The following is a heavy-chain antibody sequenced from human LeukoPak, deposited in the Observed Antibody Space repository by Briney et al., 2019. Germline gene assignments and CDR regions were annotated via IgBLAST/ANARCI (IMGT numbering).Heavy chain of an antibody. CDR2: ISGSGHDI. V-gene: IGHV3-11*04. J-gene: IGHJ4*02. CDR1: GFTFSDYY. CDR3: AGGPQIREADY. Sequence: GGSLRLSCAASGFTFSDYYMGRIRQAPGKGLEWLAYISGSGHDINYADSVRGRFIISRDNAKNSFFLQMSNLRAEDSAVYYCAGGPQIREADYWGQGTLVTVSS. D-gene: IGHD3-10*01.